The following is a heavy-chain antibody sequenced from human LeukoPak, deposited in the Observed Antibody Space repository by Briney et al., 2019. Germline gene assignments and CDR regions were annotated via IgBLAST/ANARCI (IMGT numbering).Heavy chain of an antibody. V-gene: IGHV4-4*07. CDR3: TRDSGTTGEVKFDP. D-gene: IGHD3-10*01. Sequence: SETLSLTCSVSGGSISSYYWSWIRQPAGKGLEWIGRIYSSGTITYNPSLQSRVTMSVDTSENEFSLKMSSVTAADTAVYYCTRDSGTTGEVKFDPWGQGTLVAVSS. CDR1: GGSISSYY. CDR2: IYSSGTI. J-gene: IGHJ5*02.